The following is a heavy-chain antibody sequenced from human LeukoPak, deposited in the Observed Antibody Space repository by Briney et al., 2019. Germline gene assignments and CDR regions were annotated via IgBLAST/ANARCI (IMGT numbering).Heavy chain of an antibody. J-gene: IGHJ4*02. CDR3: IADDDSGWYSFVH. CDR1: GFTFSNAW. Sequence: GGSLRLSCGASGFTFSNAWTNWVRQAPGKGLEWVGRIKSKTDGGTTDYAGPVKGRFTMSRDDSKNTLFLQINSLKTEDTAVYYCIADDDSGWYSFVHWGQGTLVTVSS. V-gene: IGHV3-15*07. D-gene: IGHD6-19*01. CDR2: IKSKTDGGTT.